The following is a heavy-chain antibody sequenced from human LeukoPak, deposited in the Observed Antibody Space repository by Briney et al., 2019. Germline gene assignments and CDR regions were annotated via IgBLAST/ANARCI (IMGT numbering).Heavy chain of an antibody. V-gene: IGHV4-4*07. D-gene: IGHD6-13*01. J-gene: IGHJ3*02. Sequence: PSETLSLTCGVYGGPFSGYYWSWIRQPAGKGLEWIGRIYTSGSTNYNPSLKSRVTMSVDTSKNQFSLKLSSVTAADTAVYYCAREGAFGYSSPMDIWGQGTMVTVSS. CDR2: IYTSGST. CDR3: AREGAFGYSSPMDI. CDR1: GGPFSGYY.